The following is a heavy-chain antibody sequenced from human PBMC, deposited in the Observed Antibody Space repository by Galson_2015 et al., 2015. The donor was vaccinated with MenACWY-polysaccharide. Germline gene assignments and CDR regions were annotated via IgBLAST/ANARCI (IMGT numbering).Heavy chain of an antibody. D-gene: IGHD6-13*01. CDR1: GFRFEDYA. J-gene: IGHJ4*02. CDR3: VKGLTSIPGIAAGGFDS. Sequence: SLRLSCAASGFRFEDYAMHWVRQAPGKGLEWVKGISWKSITMGQADAVKGRSTISRDNAKNSIYLQMNSLEPEDTAVYYCVKGLTSIPGIAAGGFDSWGQGTLVTVSS. CDR2: ISWKSITM. V-gene: IGHV3-9*01.